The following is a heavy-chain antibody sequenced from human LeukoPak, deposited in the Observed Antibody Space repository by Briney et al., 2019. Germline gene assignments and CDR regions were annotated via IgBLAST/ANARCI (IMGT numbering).Heavy chain of an antibody. D-gene: IGHD3-3*01. CDR3: ASSRLITIFGVVIMGNWFDP. CDR2: IYHSGST. Sequence: SETLSLXCAVSGYSISSGYYWGWIRQPPGKGLEWIGSIYHSGSTYYNPSLKSRVTISVDTSKNQFSLKLSSVTAADTAVYYCASSRLITIFGVVIMGNWFDPWGQGTLVTVSS. J-gene: IGHJ5*02. V-gene: IGHV4-38-2*01. CDR1: GYSISSGYY.